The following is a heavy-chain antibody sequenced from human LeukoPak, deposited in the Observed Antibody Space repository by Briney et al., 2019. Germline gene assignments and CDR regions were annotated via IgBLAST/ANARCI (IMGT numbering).Heavy chain of an antibody. CDR1: GFTFSSYP. D-gene: IGHD6-6*01. J-gene: IGHJ4*02. CDR3: AREIRSSSVFDY. V-gene: IGHV3-21*01. Sequence: PGGSLRLSCAAPGFTFSSYPMHWVRQAPGKGLEWVSSISSRSSYIYYADSVKGRFTISRDNAKNSLYLQMNSLRAEDTAVYYCAREIRSSSVFDYWGQGTLVTVSS. CDR2: ISSRSSYI.